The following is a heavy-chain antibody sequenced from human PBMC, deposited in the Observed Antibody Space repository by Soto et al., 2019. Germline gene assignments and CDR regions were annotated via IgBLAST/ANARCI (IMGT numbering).Heavy chain of an antibody. D-gene: IGHD3-22*01. CDR1: GFTFSDYY. J-gene: IGHJ6*02. CDR2: ISSSGSTI. V-gene: IGHV3-11*01. CDR3: ARVKNTDSSGYYYHYYYYGMDV. Sequence: GGLRLSCAASGFTFSDYYMSWIRQAPGKGLEWVSYISSSGSTIYYADSVKGRFTISRDNAKNSLYLQMNSLRAEDTAVYYCARVKNTDSSGYYYHYYYYGMDVWGQGTTVTVSS.